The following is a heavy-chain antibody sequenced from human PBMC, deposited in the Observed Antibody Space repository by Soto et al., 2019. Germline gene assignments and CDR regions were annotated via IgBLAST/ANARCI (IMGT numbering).Heavy chain of an antibody. CDR2: IYTSGST. J-gene: IGHJ4*02. Sequence: ASETLSLTCTVSGGSISSYYWSWIRQPAGKGLEWIGRIYTSGSTNYNPSLKSRVTMSVDTSKNQFSLKLSSVTAADTAVYYCARDIGIAVTGGFDYWGQGTLVTAPQ. CDR1: GGSISSYY. D-gene: IGHD6-19*01. V-gene: IGHV4-4*07. CDR3: ARDIGIAVTGGFDY.